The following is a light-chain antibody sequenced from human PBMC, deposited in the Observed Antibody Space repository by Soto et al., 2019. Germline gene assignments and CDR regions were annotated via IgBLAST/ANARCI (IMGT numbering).Light chain of an antibody. J-gene: IGLJ2*01. V-gene: IGLV1-51*01. Sequence: QAVVTQPPSVSAAPGQQISISCSGSSSNVGTNYVSWYQQLPGTAPKLLIYDNSRRPSGIPDRFSGSKSGTSATLGISGLQTGDEADYYCGTWDTSLSGVVLGGGTKLTVL. CDR1: SSNVGTNY. CDR2: DNS. CDR3: GTWDTSLSGVV.